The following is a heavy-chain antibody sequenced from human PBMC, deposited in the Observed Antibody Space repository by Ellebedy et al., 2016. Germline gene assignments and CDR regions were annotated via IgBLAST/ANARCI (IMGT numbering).Heavy chain of an antibody. D-gene: IGHD3-22*01. CDR1: GGSLSNYY. CDR2: IYYTGTT. V-gene: IGHV4-59*01. CDR3: ARGYFDTSGYSNPFDP. J-gene: IGHJ5*02. Sequence: SETLSLTCTVSGGSLSNYYWSWIRRPPGKGLEWIGYIYYTGTTKYNPSLEGRVTLSVDTSKNQFSLMLTSVTAADTAVYYCARGYFDTSGYSNPFDPWGQGILATVSS.